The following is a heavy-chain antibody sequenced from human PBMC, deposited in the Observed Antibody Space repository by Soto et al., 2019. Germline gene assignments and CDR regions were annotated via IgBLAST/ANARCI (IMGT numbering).Heavy chain of an antibody. Sequence: TLSLTCTVSGGSIINYYWTWIRQPAGKGLEWVGRIYSSGSASYNPSLKSRLSMSVDTSKNQFTLKLTSVTAADTALYYCARQTTYSSSWFDFWGHGTLVNVS. J-gene: IGHJ5*01. V-gene: IGHV4-4*07. D-gene: IGHD6-13*01. CDR1: GGSIINYY. CDR3: ARQTTYSSSWFDF. CDR2: IYSSGSA.